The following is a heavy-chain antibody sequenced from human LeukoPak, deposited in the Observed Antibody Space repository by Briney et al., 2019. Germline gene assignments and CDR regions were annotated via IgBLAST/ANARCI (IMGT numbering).Heavy chain of an antibody. J-gene: IGHJ4*02. Sequence: SVKVSCKASGGTFSSYAISWVRQAPGQGLEWMGGIIPIFGTANYAQKFQGRVTITTDESTSTAYMELSSLRSEDTAVYYCARGRTLGSGWPTLDYWGQGTLVTVSS. D-gene: IGHD6-19*01. CDR2: IIPIFGTA. CDR3: ARGRTLGSGWPTLDY. V-gene: IGHV1-69*05. CDR1: GGTFSSYA.